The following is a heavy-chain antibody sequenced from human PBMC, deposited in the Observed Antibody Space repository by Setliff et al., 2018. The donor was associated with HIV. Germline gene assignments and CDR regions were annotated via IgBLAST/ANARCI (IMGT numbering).Heavy chain of an antibody. J-gene: IGHJ1*01. CDR2: IYNSGGT. CDR3: ASRGIVVVTMSMPDEFFVH. D-gene: IGHD2-21*02. Sequence: SETLSLTCTVSGGSISTGGYYWSWIRQHPGKGLEWIGYIYNSGGTYYNPSLKSRITMSIDASKNQFSLKLNSVTAADTATYYCASRGIVVVTMSMPDEFFVHWGHGTLVTVSS. CDR1: GGSISTGGYY. V-gene: IGHV4-31*03.